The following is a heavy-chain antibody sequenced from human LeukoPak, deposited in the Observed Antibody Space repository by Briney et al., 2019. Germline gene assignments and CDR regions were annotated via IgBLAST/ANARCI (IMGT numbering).Heavy chain of an antibody. CDR1: GSTIIDSYR. V-gene: IGHV1-18*01. J-gene: IGHJ4*02. Sequence: ASVKVSCKACGSTIIDSYRIDWVPQAPGPGLEWMGYISTYNGYTNYAQNLQGRVSMTTDTSTNTAYMELRSLRSDDTAVYYCARADNGAREGFDYWGQGTLVTVSS. CDR2: ISTYNGYT. CDR3: ARADNGAREGFDY. D-gene: IGHD1-1*01.